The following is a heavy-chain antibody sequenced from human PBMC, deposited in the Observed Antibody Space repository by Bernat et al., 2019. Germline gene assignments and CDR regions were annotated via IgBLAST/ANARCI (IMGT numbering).Heavy chain of an antibody. V-gene: IGHV1-46*01. CDR1: GYTFTSYY. CDR3: ARAPKWGSGGYDDTYYFDY. D-gene: IGHD6-19*01. Sequence: GYTFTSYYMHWVRHAPGQGLEWMGIINPSGGSTSYAQKFQGRVTITRDTSTSTVYMELSSLRSEDTAVYYCARAPKWGSGGYDDTYYFDYWGQGTL. J-gene: IGHJ4*02. CDR2: INPSGGST.